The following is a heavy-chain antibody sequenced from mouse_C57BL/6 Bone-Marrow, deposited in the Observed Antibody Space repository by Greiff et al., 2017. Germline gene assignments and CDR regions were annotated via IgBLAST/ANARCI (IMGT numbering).Heavy chain of an antibody. CDR3: ARMRDYDGGFAY. Sequence: VQLQQSGPELVKPGASVKISCKASGYTFTDYYMNWVKQSHGKSLEWIGDINPNNGGTSYKQKFKGKATLTVDKSSSTAYMELRSLTSEDSAVYYCARMRDYDGGFAYWGTGTTVTVSS. D-gene: IGHD2-4*01. V-gene: IGHV1-26*01. CDR1: GYTFTDYY. CDR2: INPNNGGT. J-gene: IGHJ1*03.